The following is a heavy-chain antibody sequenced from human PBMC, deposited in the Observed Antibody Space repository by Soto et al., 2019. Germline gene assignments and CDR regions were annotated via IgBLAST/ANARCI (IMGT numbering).Heavy chain of an antibody. V-gene: IGHV1-18*04. Sequence: GASVKVSCKAPGYTFTSYGISWVRQAPGQGLEWMGWISAYNGNTNYAQKLQGRVTMTTDTSTSTAYMELRSLRSDDTAVYYCARVWQYYYDSYYFDYWGQGTLVTVSS. CDR2: ISAYNGNT. CDR1: GYTFTSYG. J-gene: IGHJ4*02. CDR3: ARVWQYYYDSYYFDY. D-gene: IGHD3-10*01.